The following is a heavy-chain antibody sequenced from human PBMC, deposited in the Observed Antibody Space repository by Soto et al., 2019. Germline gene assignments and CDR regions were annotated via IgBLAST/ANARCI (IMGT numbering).Heavy chain of an antibody. J-gene: IGHJ4*02. CDR1: GYTFTSYG. CDR2: ISAYNGNT. CDR3: ARETGLRFLEWLPYDY. Sequence: ASVKVSCKASGYTFTSYGISWVRQAPGRGLEWMGWISAYNGNTNYAQKLQGRVTMTTDTSTSTAYMELRSLRSDDTAVYYCARETGLRFLEWLPYDYWGQGTLVTVSS. V-gene: IGHV1-18*01. D-gene: IGHD3-3*01.